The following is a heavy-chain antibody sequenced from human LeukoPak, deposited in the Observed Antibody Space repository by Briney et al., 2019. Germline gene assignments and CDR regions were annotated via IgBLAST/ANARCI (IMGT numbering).Heavy chain of an antibody. Sequence: PGGSLRLSCAASGFTFSSYSMNWVRQAPGKGLEWVSSISSSSSYIYYADSVKGRFTISRDNAKNSLYLQMNSLRAEDTAVYYCARDRPDYVWGSYRYIGPTLDYWGQGTLVTVSS. CDR3: ARDRPDYVWGSYRYIGPTLDY. V-gene: IGHV3-21*01. CDR1: GFTFSSYS. D-gene: IGHD3-16*02. CDR2: ISSSSSYI. J-gene: IGHJ4*02.